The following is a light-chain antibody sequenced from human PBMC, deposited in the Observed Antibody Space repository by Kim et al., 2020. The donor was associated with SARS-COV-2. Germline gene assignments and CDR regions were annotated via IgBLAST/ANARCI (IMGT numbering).Light chain of an antibody. J-gene: IGKJ4*01. V-gene: IGKV3-20*01. Sequence: PGERATLSCRASQILSSNFLAWYQHTPGQAPRLLIYGASSRATGIPDRFSGSGSETDFTLTIARLEPGDFAVYYCQQYGTSPFTFGGGTKLE. CDR3: QQYGTSPFT. CDR1: QILSSNF. CDR2: GAS.